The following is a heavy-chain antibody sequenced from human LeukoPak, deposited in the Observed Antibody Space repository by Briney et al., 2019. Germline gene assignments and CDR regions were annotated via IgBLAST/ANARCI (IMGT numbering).Heavy chain of an antibody. CDR2: ISGGGDTI. Sequence: GGSLRLSCAAPGFTFSDFYMSWIRQAPWEGLEFLSYISGGGDTIFYADSVKGRFTISRDNAKNSLYLQMNSLRAEDTAVYYCARVHCSGGGCSSWGQGTLVTVSS. CDR1: GFTFSDFY. V-gene: IGHV3-11*01. J-gene: IGHJ4*02. CDR3: ARVHCSGGGCSS. D-gene: IGHD2-15*01.